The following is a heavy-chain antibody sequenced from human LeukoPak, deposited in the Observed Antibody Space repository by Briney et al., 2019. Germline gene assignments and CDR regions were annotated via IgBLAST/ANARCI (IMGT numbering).Heavy chain of an antibody. CDR3: ARGPSDYTIDY. D-gene: IGHD4-11*01. J-gene: IGHJ4*02. CDR2: ISTSGGT. Sequence: GSLRLSCAASGFTFSSYSMSWIRQPAGKGLEWIGRISTSGGTIYNPSLKSRVTVSVDTSKNHFSLKLSSVTAADTAVYYCARGPSDYTIDYWGQGTLVTVSS. V-gene: IGHV4-4*07. CDR1: GFTFSSYS.